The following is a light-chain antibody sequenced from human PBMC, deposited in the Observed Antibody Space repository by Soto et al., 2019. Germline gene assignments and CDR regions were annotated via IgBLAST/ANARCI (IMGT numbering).Light chain of an antibody. J-gene: IGKJ3*01. CDR1: QDISTY. CDR3: QQGNSYPFT. CDR2: ATA. Sequence: DIQLTQSPSFLSASIGDRVTIICRASQDISTYLAWYQQKPGKAPKLLIYATATLQSGVPSGFSGSGSGTEFTRTISGLKPEDFATYYCQQGNSYPFTFGRGTKVDIK. V-gene: IGKV1-9*01.